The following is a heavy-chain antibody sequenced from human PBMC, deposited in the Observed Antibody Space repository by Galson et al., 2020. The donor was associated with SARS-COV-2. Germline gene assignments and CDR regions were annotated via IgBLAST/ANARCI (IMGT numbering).Heavy chain of an antibody. CDR2: INHSGST. CDR3: ARRPVIAAAGTSIGHFGY. CDR1: GGSFSGYY. V-gene: IGHV4-34*01. D-gene: IGHD6-13*01. J-gene: IGHJ4*02. Sequence: ETSETLSLTCAVYGGSFSGYYWSWIRQPPGKGLEWIGEINHSGSTNYNPSLKSRVTISVDTSKNQFSLKLSSVTAADTAVYYCARRPVIAAAGTSIGHFGYWGQGTLSPSPQ.